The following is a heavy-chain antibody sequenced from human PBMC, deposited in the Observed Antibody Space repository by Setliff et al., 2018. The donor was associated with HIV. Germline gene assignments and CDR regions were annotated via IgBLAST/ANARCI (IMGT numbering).Heavy chain of an antibody. CDR3: VRGYCSSTTCYDDYYYMDV. Sequence: SETLSLTCTVSGGSISSNSYYWGWIRQPPGKGLEWIGSIYHSGRTYYNPSLKSRVTISVDTSKNQFFLKLSSVTAADTAVYYCVRGYCSSTTCYDDYYYMDVWGKGSTVTVSS. CDR1: GGSISSNSYY. V-gene: IGHV4-39*07. CDR2: IYHSGRT. D-gene: IGHD2-2*01. J-gene: IGHJ6*03.